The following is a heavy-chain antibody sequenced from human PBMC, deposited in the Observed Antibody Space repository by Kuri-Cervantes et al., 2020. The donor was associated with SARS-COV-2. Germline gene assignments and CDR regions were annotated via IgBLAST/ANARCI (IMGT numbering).Heavy chain of an antibody. CDR1: GYTLTEYA. J-gene: IGHJ6*02. CDR3: ARDEGVPVPATTLDS. CDR2: INTDNGNT. V-gene: IGHV1-3*04. D-gene: IGHD6-19*01. Sequence: ASVKVSCKASGYTLTEYAMHWLRQAPGQRLEWMGWINTDNGNTEYSQNFQGRVSITRDTSASTAYMEVSSLRSEDTAVYYCARDEGVPVPATTLDSWGQGTTVTVSS.